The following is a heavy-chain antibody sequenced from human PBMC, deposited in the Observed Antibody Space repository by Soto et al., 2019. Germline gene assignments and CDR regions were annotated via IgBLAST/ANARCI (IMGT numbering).Heavy chain of an antibody. J-gene: IGHJ3*02. D-gene: IGHD1-26*01. CDR2: ISAYNGNT. CDR3: ARERGGTYSPDAFDI. Sequence: ASVKVSCKASGYTFTSYGISWVRQAPGQGLEWMGWISAYNGNTNYAQKLQGRVTMTTDTSTSTAYMELRSLRSDDTAVYYCARERGGTYSPDAFDIWGQGTMVTVPS. CDR1: GYTFTSYG. V-gene: IGHV1-18*01.